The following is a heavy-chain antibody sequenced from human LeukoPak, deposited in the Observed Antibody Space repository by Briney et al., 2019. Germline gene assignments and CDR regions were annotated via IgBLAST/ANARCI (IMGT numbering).Heavy chain of an antibody. J-gene: IGHJ3*01. D-gene: IGHD6-13*01. CDR3: AGGISATGGG. Sequence: GGSLRLSCAASGFAFSSHSMHWIRQAPGKGLVWVSRINSDGSITTYADSVKGRFTISRDNAKNTLYLQMNSLRAEDTAVYYCAGGISATGGGWGQGTMVTVSS. CDR1: GFAFSSHS. V-gene: IGHV3-74*01. CDR2: INSDGSIT.